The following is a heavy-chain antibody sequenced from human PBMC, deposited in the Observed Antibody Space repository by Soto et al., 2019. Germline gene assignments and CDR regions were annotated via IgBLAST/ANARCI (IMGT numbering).Heavy chain of an antibody. V-gene: IGHV3-49*04. Sequence: SLRLSCTASGFTFGDYAMSWVRQGRVKGLEWVGFIRSKAYGGTTEYAASVEGRFTISRDDSKSIAYLQMNSLKTEDTAVYYCTRVVHYYDSSGSIDDAFDIWGQGTMVTVSS. CDR1: GFTFGDYA. CDR2: IRSKAYGGTT. CDR3: TRVVHYYDSSGSIDDAFDI. J-gene: IGHJ3*02. D-gene: IGHD3-22*01.